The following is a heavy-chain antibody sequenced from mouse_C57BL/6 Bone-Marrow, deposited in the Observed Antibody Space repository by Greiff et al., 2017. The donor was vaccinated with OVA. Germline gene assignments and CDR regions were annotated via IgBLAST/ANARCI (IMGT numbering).Heavy chain of an antibody. CDR3: AMEGLRLAWFAY. J-gene: IGHJ3*01. Sequence: QVQLKESGAELARPGASVKLSCKASGYTFTSYGISWVKQRTGQGLEWIGEIYPRSGNTYYNEKFKGKATLTADKSSSTAYMELRSLTSEDSAVYFCAMEGLRLAWFAYCGQGTLVTVSA. V-gene: IGHV1-81*01. D-gene: IGHD2-4*01. CDR1: GYTFTSYG. CDR2: IYPRSGNT.